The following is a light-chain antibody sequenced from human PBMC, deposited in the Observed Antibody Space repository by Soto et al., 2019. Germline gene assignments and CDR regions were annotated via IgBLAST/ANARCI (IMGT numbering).Light chain of an antibody. CDR1: QSVSSY. V-gene: IGKV3-11*01. CDR3: QQRSNWPWT. Sequence: EIMLTQSPATLSLSPGERATLSCRASQSVSSYLAWYQQKPGQAPRLLLYDASNRATGIPARFSGSGSGTDFTLTISSLEPEDFAMYYCQQRSNWPWTFGQGTKVEIK. J-gene: IGKJ1*01. CDR2: DAS.